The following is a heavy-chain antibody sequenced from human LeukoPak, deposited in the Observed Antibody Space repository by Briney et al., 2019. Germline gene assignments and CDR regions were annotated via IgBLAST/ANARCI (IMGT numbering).Heavy chain of an antibody. D-gene: IGHD5/OR15-5a*01. J-gene: IGHJ4*02. Sequence: SDCLSLTCTVAGGSVSMGNYHWAWMRRPPGKGQEWIGSMFYSGRTYYNPCLKSRVTISVDTSKHQFSLKVTSVTAADTAVYYCAKHPTRRDVYDHLDYWGQGTLVSVSS. CDR2: MFYSGRT. CDR1: GGSVSMGNYH. CDR3: AKHPTRRDVYDHLDY. V-gene: IGHV4-39*01.